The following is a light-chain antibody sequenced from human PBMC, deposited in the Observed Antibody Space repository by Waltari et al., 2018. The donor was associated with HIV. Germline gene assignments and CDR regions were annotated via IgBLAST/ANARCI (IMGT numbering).Light chain of an antibody. Sequence: EIVMTQSPATLSVSPGDRATPSCRAGQSVNSNLAWYHQKPGQAPRLLVYVASTRATGIPARFSGSGSGTEFTLTISSLQPEDCAVYYCQQYYTTPWKFGPGTKVDIK. CDR2: VAS. V-gene: IGKV3-15*01. CDR3: QQYYTTPWK. CDR1: QSVNSN. J-gene: IGKJ3*01.